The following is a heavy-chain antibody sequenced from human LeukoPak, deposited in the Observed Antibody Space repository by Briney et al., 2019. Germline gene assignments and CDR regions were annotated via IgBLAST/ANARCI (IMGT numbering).Heavy chain of an antibody. D-gene: IGHD3-16*01. CDR3: ARVRGYEPLEAFDI. CDR2: MSYRGTT. CDR1: GGSISSTTYY. V-gene: IGHV4-39*07. Sequence: PSETLSLTCTVSGGSISSTTYYWGWIRQPPGKGLEWIGSMSYRGTTYYNPSLKSRVTMSVDTSKNQFSLKLSSVSAADTAVYYCARVRGYEPLEAFDIWGQGTMVTVSS. J-gene: IGHJ3*02.